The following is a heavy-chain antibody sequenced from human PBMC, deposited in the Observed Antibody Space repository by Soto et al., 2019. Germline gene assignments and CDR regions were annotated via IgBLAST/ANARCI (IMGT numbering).Heavy chain of an antibody. CDR3: ARDRYFYTDRASPGY. CDR1: GFTFSSYG. J-gene: IGHJ4*02. D-gene: IGHD1-26*01. Sequence: GGSLRLSCAASGFTFSSYGMHWVRQAPGKGLEWVAVIWYDGSNKYYADSVKGRFTISRDNSKNTLYLQMNSLRAEDTAVYYCARDRYFYTDRASPGYWGQGTLVTVSS. V-gene: IGHV3-33*01. CDR2: IWYDGSNK.